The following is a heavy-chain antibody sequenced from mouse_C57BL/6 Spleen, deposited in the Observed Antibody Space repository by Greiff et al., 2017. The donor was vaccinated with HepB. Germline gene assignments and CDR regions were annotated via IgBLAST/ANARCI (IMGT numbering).Heavy chain of an antibody. CDR3: ARKGSTFNYFDY. D-gene: IGHD1-1*01. CDR2: INPSTGDT. Sequence: EVQLQQSGPELVKPGASVKISCKASGYSFTGYYMNWVKQSPEKSLEWIGEINPSTGDTTYNQKFKAKATLTVDKSSSTAYMQLKSLTSEDSAVYYCARKGSTFNYFDYWGQGTTLTVSS. J-gene: IGHJ2*01. CDR1: GYSFTGYY. V-gene: IGHV1-42*01.